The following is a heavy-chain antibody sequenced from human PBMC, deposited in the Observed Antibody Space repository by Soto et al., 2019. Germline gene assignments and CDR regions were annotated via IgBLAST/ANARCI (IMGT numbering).Heavy chain of an antibody. D-gene: IGHD4-17*01. J-gene: IGHJ4*02. Sequence: SETLSLTCVVYGGSFSAYYWSWIRQPPGKGLEWIGYINHSGSTNYNPSLKSRVTISVDTSKNQFSLKLSSVTAADTAVYYCASLYGDYGYWGQGTLVTVSS. CDR3: ASLYGDYGY. V-gene: IGHV4-34*01. CDR2: INHSGST. CDR1: GGSFSAYY.